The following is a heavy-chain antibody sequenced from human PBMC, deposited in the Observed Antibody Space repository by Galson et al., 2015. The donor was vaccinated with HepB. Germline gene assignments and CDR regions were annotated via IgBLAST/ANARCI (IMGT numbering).Heavy chain of an antibody. V-gene: IGHV3-30*18. CDR3: AKDRFCRGCRITGCYTDDAFAI. CDR2: IAYSRSNK. J-gene: IGHJ3*02. CDR1: GFTFSSYG. D-gene: IGHD2-2*02. Sequence: SLRLSCAASGFTFSSYGMHWVRQAPGKGLEWVAVIAYSRSNKHYADSVKGRFTISRDNSKNSLYLQLNSLRAEDTAVYDCAKDRFCRGCRITGCYTDDAFAIWGPLTMGTVSS.